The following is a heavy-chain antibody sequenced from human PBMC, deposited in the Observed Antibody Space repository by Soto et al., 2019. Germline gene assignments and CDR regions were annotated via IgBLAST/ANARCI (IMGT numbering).Heavy chain of an antibody. D-gene: IGHD3-9*01. V-gene: IGHV3-13*05. J-gene: IGHJ3*02. CDR1: GFTFSSYD. CDR2: IGTAGDP. CDR3: ARGLIDPWAFDI. Sequence: GGSLRFSCAASGFTFSSYDMHWVRQATGKGLEWVSAIGTAGDPYYPGSVKGRFTISRENAKNSLYLQMNSLRAGDTAVYYCARGLIDPWAFDIWGQGTMVTVSS.